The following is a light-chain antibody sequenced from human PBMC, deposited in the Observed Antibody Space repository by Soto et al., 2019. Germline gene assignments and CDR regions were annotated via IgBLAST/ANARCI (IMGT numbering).Light chain of an antibody. CDR1: QSVSSSY. Sequence: EIVLTQSPGTLSLSPGERATLSCRASQSVSSSYLAWYQQKPGQAPRLLIYGASSRATGIPARFSGSGSGTDFTLTISRLEPEDFAVYYCQQYGSTITFGQGTRLESK. V-gene: IGKV3-20*01. CDR2: GAS. CDR3: QQYGSTIT. J-gene: IGKJ5*01.